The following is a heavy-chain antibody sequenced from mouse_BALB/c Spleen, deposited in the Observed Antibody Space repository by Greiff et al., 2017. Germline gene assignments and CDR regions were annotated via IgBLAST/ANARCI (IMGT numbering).Heavy chain of an antibody. J-gene: IGHJ2*01. Sequence: QVQLKESGAELVRPGVSVKISCKASGYTFTDYAMHWVKQSHAKSLEWIGVISTYYGDASYNQKFKGKATMTVDKSSSTAYMELARLTSEDSAIYYCARNWEYYFDYWGQGTTLTVSS. CDR1: GYTFTDYA. CDR2: ISTYYGDA. D-gene: IGHD4-1*01. CDR3: ARNWEYYFDY. V-gene: IGHV1S137*01.